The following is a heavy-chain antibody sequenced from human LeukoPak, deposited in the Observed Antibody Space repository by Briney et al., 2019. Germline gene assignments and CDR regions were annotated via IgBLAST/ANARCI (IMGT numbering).Heavy chain of an antibody. CDR2: INPNSGGT. D-gene: IGHD3-10*01. CDR1: GYTFNSYG. J-gene: IGHJ5*02. CDR3: ARDTGDYSWFDP. V-gene: IGHV1-2*06. Sequence: GASVKVSCKASGYTFNSYGISWVRQAPGQGLEWMGRINPNSGGTNYAQKFQGRVTMTRDTSISTAYMELSRLRSDDTAVYYCARDTGDYSWFDPWGQGTLVTVSS.